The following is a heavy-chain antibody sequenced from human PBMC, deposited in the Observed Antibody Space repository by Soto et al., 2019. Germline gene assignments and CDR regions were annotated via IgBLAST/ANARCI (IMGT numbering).Heavy chain of an antibody. CDR1: GFTFDDYA. CDR2: ISWNRGSI. CDR3: AKGQYSSGWWPSD. D-gene: IGHD6-19*01. J-gene: IGHJ4*02. Sequence: EVQLVESGGGLVQPGRSPRLSCAASGFTFDDYAMHWVRQAPGKGLEWVSGISWNRGSIGYADSVKGRFTISRDNAKNSLYLHMNSLRAEDTALYYCAKGQYSSGWWPSDWGQGTLVTVSS. V-gene: IGHV3-9*01.